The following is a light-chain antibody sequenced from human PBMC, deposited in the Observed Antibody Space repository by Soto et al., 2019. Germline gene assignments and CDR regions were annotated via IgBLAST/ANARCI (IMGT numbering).Light chain of an antibody. CDR1: QSVNTNY. Sequence: EIVLTQSPGTPSLSPGERATLSCRASQSVNTNYLAWYQQKSGQAPRLLIYGASSRATGIPDRFSGSGSGTDFTLTISRLEPEDFAAYFCQQYGSSPITFGQGTRLEIK. V-gene: IGKV3-20*01. J-gene: IGKJ5*01. CDR3: QQYGSSPIT. CDR2: GAS.